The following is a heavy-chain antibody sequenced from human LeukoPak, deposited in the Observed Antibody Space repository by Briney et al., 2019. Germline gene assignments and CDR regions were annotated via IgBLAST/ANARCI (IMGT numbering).Heavy chain of an antibody. CDR3: ARLADYVAFDI. CDR2: TRNKANSYTT. V-gene: IGHV3-72*01. Sequence: GGSLRLSCAASGFTFSDHYMDWVRQAPGKGLEWVSRTRNKANSYTTEYAASVKGRFTISRDDSKNSLYLQMNSLKTEDTAVYYCARLADYVAFDIWGQGTMVTVSS. CDR1: GFTFSDHY. D-gene: IGHD4-17*01. J-gene: IGHJ3*02.